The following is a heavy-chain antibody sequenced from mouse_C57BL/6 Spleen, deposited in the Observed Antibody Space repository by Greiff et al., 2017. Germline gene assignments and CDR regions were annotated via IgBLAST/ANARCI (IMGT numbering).Heavy chain of an antibody. CDR3: ARSRNYYGSSLDY. Sequence: QVQLQQSGAELARPGASVKLSCKASGYTFTSYGISWVKQRTGQGLEWIGEFYPRSGNTYYNEKFKGKATLTADKSSSTAYMELRSLTSEDSAVYFCARSRNYYGSSLDYWGQGTTLTVSS. V-gene: IGHV1-81*01. J-gene: IGHJ2*01. CDR1: GYTFTSYG. CDR2: FYPRSGNT. D-gene: IGHD1-1*01.